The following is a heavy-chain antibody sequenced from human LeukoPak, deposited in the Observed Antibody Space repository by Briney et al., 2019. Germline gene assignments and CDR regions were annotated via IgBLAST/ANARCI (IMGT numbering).Heavy chain of an antibody. CDR1: GYSISSGYY. CDR2: IYYSGST. Sequence: SETLSLTCTVSGYSISSGYYWSWIRQPPGKGLEWIGYIYYSGSTNYNPSLKSRVTISVDTSKNQFSLKPSSVTAADTAVYYCARTVTNFYYGSGRPGFFDYWGQGTLVTVSS. V-gene: IGHV4-61*01. J-gene: IGHJ4*02. D-gene: IGHD3-10*01. CDR3: ARTVTNFYYGSGRPGFFDY.